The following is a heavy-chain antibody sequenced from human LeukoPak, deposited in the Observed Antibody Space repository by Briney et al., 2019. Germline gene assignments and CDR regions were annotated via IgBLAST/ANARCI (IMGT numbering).Heavy chain of an antibody. J-gene: IGHJ3*02. D-gene: IGHD6-13*01. CDR3: AKTSIAAAGTRFGAFDI. CDR2: ISGSGGST. CDR1: GLTFNKYW. Sequence: GGSLRLSCEASGLTFNKYWMTWVRQAPGKGLEWVSAISGSGGSTYYADSVKGRFTISRDNSKNTLYLQMNSLRAEDTAVYYCAKTSIAAAGTRFGAFDIWGQGTMVTVSS. V-gene: IGHV3-23*01.